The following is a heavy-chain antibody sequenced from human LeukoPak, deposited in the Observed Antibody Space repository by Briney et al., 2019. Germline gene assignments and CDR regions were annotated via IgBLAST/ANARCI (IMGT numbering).Heavy chain of an antibody. Sequence: GGSLRLSCAASGLTFSSNGMHWVRQAPGKGLEWVAFIRYDESNKYYADSVKGRFTISRDNSKNTVYLQMNSLRAEDTAVYYCAKDVASGVIIDFWGQGTLVTVSS. CDR3: AKDVASGVIIDF. CDR1: GLTFSSNG. CDR2: IRYDESNK. V-gene: IGHV3-30*02. J-gene: IGHJ4*02. D-gene: IGHD3-10*01.